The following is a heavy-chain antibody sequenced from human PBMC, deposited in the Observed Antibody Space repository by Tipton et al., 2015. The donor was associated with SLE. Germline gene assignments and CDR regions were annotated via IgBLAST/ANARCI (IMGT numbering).Heavy chain of an antibody. D-gene: IGHD3-16*01. V-gene: IGHV4-34*01. J-gene: IGHJ3*02. CDR1: GGSFSGYY. Sequence: LRLSCAVYGGSFSGYYWGWIRQPPGRGLEWIGSIYHSGSTYYNPSLKSRVTISVDTSKNQFSLKLSSVTAADTAVYYCAIPRTSYDAFDIWGQGTMVTVSS. CDR3: AIPRTSYDAFDI. CDR2: IYHSGST.